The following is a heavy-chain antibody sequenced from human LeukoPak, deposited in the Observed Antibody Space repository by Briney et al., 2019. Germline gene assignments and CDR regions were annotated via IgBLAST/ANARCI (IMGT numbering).Heavy chain of an antibody. CDR1: GFTFDDYA. CDR2: ISGDGGST. V-gene: IGHV3-43*02. CDR3: GKAVGLLWFGELEY. D-gene: IGHD3-10*01. Sequence: GGSLRLSCAASGFTFDDYAMHWVRQAPGKGLEWVSLISGDGGSTYYADSVKGRFTISRDNSKNSLYLQMNSLKSEDTALYYCGKAVGLLWFGELEYWGQGTLVTVSS. J-gene: IGHJ4*02.